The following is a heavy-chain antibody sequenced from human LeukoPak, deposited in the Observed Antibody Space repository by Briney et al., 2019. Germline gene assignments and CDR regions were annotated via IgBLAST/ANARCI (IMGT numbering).Heavy chain of an antibody. CDR3: AKEGVVVVVAANDY. V-gene: IGHV3-23*01. D-gene: IGHD2-15*01. CDR2: ISGSGGST. CDR1: GFTFSSYA. Sequence: GGSLTLSCAASGFTFSSYAMSWVRKAPGKGLEWVSAISGSGGSTYYADSVKGRFTLSRDNSKNTLYLQMNSLRAEDTAVYYCAKEGVVVVVAANDYWGQGTLVTVSS. J-gene: IGHJ4*02.